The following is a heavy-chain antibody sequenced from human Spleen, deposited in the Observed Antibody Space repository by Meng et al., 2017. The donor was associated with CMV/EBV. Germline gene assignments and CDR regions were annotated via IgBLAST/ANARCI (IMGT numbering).Heavy chain of an antibody. V-gene: IGHV3-11*01. D-gene: IGHD2-2*01. CDR2: ISSGGAII. CDR1: GFTFSDHY. CDR3: ARGEDCSSSSCYVMDSNWFDP. Sequence: GGSLRLSCAASGFTFSDHYMSWIRQAPGKGLEWVSYISSGGAIIYYADSVKGRFTISRDDAKKSLYLEMNSLRTEDTAVYYCARGEDCSSSSCYVMDSNWFDPWCQGTLVTVSS. J-gene: IGHJ5*01.